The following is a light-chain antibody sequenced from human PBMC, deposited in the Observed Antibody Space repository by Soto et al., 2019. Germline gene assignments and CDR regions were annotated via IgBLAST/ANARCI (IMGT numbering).Light chain of an antibody. V-gene: IGLV2-11*01. CDR3: CSYAGSYPL. CDR2: DVS. Sequence: QSALTQPRSVSGYPGQSVTISCTGTSSDVGGYNYVSWYQQHPGKAPKLMIYDVSKRPSGVPDRFSGSKSGNTASLTISGLQAEDEADYYCCSYAGSYPLFGGGTKLTVL. CDR1: SSDVGGYNY. J-gene: IGLJ3*02.